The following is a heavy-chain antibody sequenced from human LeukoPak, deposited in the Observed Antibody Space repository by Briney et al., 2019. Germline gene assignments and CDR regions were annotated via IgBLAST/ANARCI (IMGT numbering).Heavy chain of an antibody. CDR3: ARPYNSSWFFAF. CDR2: IYPGDSDT. V-gene: IGHV5-51*01. CDR1: GYNFPNYW. Sequence: GESLKISCKGIGYNFPNYWIAWVRQMPGKGLEWMGIIYPGDSDTRYSPSFQGQVTISVDKSIRTAFLQWTSLQASDTAIYYCARPYNSSWFFAFWGQGTLVTVSS. J-gene: IGHJ4*02. D-gene: IGHD6-13*01.